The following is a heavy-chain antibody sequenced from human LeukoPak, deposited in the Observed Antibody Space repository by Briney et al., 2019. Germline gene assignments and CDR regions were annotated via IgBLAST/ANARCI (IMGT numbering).Heavy chain of an antibody. CDR3: ARDRGWELLYWFDP. CDR1: GYTFTNYD. J-gene: IGHJ5*02. V-gene: IGHV1-8*01. Sequence: GASAKVSCKASGYTFTNYDINWVRQATGQGLEWMGYMKPNSGNTGYAQKFQGRVTMTRDTSISTAYMELSRLRSDDTAVYYCARDRGWELLYWFDPWGQGTLVTVSS. D-gene: IGHD1-26*01. CDR2: MKPNSGNT.